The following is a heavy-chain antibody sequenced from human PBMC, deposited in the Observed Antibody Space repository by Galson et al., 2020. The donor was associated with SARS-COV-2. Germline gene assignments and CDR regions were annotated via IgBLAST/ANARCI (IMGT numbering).Heavy chain of an antibody. Sequence: SGPTLAHPPQTLTLTYPFSGFSLRTRGMCVSWIRQPPGKALEWLDRIDSHGDKHYSTSLKTRFTISKDTSKNQVVLIMTNMDPVDTATYYCARTWITRTASRTFDYWGQGTLVTVSS. CDR1: GFSLRTRGMC. V-gene: IGHV2-70*11. D-gene: IGHD3-10*01. CDR3: ARTWITRTASRTFDY. J-gene: IGHJ4*02. CDR2: IDSHGDK.